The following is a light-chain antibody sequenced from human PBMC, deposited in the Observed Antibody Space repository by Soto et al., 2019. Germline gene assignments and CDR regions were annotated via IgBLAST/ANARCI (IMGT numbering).Light chain of an antibody. J-gene: IGKJ4*01. CDR3: QQYDDGMRLT. Sequence: EIVITPSLATLSVSPGERATLSCRASQSVNIYLAWYQQKPGQAPRLLIFGASYRATGIPARFSGSGSGTEFNLTISSLQSEDFAVYFCQQYDDGMRLTFGGGTKVDI. CDR2: GAS. V-gene: IGKV3D-15*01. CDR1: QSVNIY.